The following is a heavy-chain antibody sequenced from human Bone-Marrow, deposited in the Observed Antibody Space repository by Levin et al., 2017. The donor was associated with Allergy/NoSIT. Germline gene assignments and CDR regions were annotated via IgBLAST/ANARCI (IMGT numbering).Heavy chain of an antibody. CDR3: AIDTAMASYYQD. Sequence: ASVKVSCKASGYTFASYDINWVRQATGQGLQWMGWMNPNSGNTGYAQEFQGRVTMTRNASISTAYMELSSLRSDDTAVYYCAIDTAMASYYQDWGQGTLVTVSS. CDR1: GYTFASYD. D-gene: IGHD5-18*01. J-gene: IGHJ4*02. CDR2: MNPNSGNT. V-gene: IGHV1-8*01.